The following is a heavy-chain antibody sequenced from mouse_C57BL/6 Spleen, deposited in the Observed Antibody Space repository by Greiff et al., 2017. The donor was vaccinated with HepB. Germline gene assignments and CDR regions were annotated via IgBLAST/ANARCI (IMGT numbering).Heavy chain of an antibody. V-gene: IGHV1-82*01. J-gene: IGHJ2*01. CDR1: GYAFSSSW. D-gene: IGHD1-1*01. CDR3: ASLGYYGSSYDDY. CDR2: IYPGDGDT. Sequence: VQLQQSGPELVTPGASVKISCKASGYAFSSSWMNWVKQRPGKGLEWIGRIYPGDGDTKYNGKFKGKATLTAATSSSTAYLQLSSLTSEDSAVYFWASLGYYGSSYDDYWGQGTTLTVSS.